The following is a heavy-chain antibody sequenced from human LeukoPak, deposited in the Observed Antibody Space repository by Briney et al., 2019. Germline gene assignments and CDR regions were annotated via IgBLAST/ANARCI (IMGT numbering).Heavy chain of an antibody. D-gene: IGHD2-8*01. CDR1: GFTFSSYG. J-gene: IGHJ4*02. V-gene: IGHV3-23*01. CDR3: AKDRGSWMTANGY. Sequence: GVSLRLSCAASGFTFSSYGMSWVRQAPGKALEWVSAISGSGGSTYYADSVKGRFTISRDNSKNTLYLQMNSLRAEDTAVYYCAKDRGSWMTANGYWGQGTLVTVSS. CDR2: ISGSGGST.